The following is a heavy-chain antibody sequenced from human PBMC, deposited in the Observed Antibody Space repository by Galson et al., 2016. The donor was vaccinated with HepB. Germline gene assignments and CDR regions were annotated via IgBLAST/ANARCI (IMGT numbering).Heavy chain of an antibody. D-gene: IGHD2-2*01. CDR1: GFTFSSYP. J-gene: IGHJ4*02. V-gene: IGHV3-23*01. Sequence: SLRLSCAASGFTFSSYPMSWVRQAPGKGPEWVSIIRDSGDITYYTDSVKGRFNISVDTSKNKFSLRLNSVTAADTALYYCARVYCSTISCHWRDYYFDHWGQVTLVTVSS. CDR2: IRDSGDIT. CDR3: ARVYCSTISCHWRDYYFDH.